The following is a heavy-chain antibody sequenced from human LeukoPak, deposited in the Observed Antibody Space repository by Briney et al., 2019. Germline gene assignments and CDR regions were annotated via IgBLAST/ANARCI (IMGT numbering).Heavy chain of an antibody. D-gene: IGHD6-19*01. Sequence: GGSLTLSCAASGFTFSNAWMSWVRLAPGKGLEWVGRIKSRTDGGTTDYPAPVKGRFTISRDDSKNTVWLQMSSLKSEDTAVYYCATEVAGPYYSDNWGQGTLVTVSS. CDR1: GFTFSNAW. V-gene: IGHV3-15*01. CDR3: ATEVAGPYYSDN. J-gene: IGHJ4*02. CDR2: IKSRTDGGTT.